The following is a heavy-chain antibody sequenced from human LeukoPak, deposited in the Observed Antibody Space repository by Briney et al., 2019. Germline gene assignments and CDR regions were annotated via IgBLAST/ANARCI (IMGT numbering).Heavy chain of an antibody. D-gene: IGHD2-2*01. V-gene: IGHV3-48*01. CDR2: ISSSSSTI. CDR3: ASDGDIVVVPAAMDY. Sequence: PGGSLRLSCAASGFTFSSYSMNWVRQAPGKGLEWVSYISSSSSTIYYADSVKGRFTISRDNAKNSLYLQMNSLRAEDTAVYYCASDGDIVVVPAAMDYWGQGTLVTVSS. J-gene: IGHJ4*02. CDR1: GFTFSSYS.